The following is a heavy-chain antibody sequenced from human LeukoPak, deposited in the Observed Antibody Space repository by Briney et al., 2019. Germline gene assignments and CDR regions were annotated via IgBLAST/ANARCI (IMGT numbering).Heavy chain of an antibody. CDR3: AREEGHSSGWYGGFDY. CDR1: GGSISSSSYY. V-gene: IGHV4-39*07. Sequence: SETLSLTCTVSGGSISSSSYYWGWIRQPPGKGLEWIGSIYYSGSTYYNPSLKSRVTISVATSKNQFSLKLSSVTAADTAVYYCAREEGHSSGWYGGFDYWGQGTLVTVSS. J-gene: IGHJ4*02. D-gene: IGHD6-19*01. CDR2: IYYSGST.